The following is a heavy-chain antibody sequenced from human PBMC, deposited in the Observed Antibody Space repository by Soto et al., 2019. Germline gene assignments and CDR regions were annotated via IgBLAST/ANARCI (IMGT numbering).Heavy chain of an antibody. CDR3: ASSVAKYYYYGMDV. J-gene: IGHJ6*02. V-gene: IGHV3-48*01. CDR1: GFTFSSYS. D-gene: IGHD5-12*01. Sequence: PGGSLRLSCAASGFTFSSYSMNWVRQAPGKGLEWVSYISSSSSTIYYADSVKGRFTISRDNAKNSLYLQMNSLRAEDTAVYYCASSVAKYYYYGMDVWGQGTTVTVSS. CDR2: ISSSSSTI.